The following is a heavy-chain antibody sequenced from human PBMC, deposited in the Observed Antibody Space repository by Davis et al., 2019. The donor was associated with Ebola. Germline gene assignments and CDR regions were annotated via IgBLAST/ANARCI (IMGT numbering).Heavy chain of an antibody. V-gene: IGHV3-21*01. CDR3: AKDVYSSGWYGGGDY. CDR2: ISSGSNNI. CDR1: GFSFNTYT. D-gene: IGHD6-19*01. Sequence: GESLKISCAGSGFSFNTYTMNWVRQAPGKGLEWVSSISSGSNNIFYSDLVKGRFTISRDNSKNTLYLQMNSLRPEDTAVYHCAKDVYSSGWYGGGDYWGQGTLVTVSS. J-gene: IGHJ4*02.